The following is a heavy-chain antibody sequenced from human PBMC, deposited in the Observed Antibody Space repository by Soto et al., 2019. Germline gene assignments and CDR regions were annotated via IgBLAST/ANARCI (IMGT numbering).Heavy chain of an antibody. V-gene: IGHV3-7*01. CDR1: GFTFSSYW. Sequence: SLRLSCTGSGFTFSSYWMSWVRQAPGKGLKWVANIKEDGSEKNYVDSVQGRFTISRDNAKNILYLQMNSLRADDTAVYYCARDFQPNYGSSWAHHWGQGALVTVSS. J-gene: IGHJ5*02. CDR2: IKEDGSEK. D-gene: IGHD6-13*01. CDR3: ARDFQPNYGSSWAHH.